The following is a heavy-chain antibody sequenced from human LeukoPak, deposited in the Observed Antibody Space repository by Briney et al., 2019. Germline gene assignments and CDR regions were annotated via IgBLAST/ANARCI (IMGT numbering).Heavy chain of an antibody. V-gene: IGHV4-34*01. D-gene: IGHD2-2*01. CDR2: INHSGST. J-gene: IGHJ5*02. CDR3: ARAPDIVVVPVYWFDP. Sequence: SETLSLTCAVYGGSFGGYYWSWIRQPPGKGLEWIGEINHSGSTNYNPSLKSRVTISVDTSKNQFSLKLSSVTAADTAVYYCARAPDIVVVPVYWFDPWGQGTLVTVSS. CDR1: GGSFGGYY.